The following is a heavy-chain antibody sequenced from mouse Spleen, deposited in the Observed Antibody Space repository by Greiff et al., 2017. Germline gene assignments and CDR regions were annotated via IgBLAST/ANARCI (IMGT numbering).Heavy chain of an antibody. Sequence: VQLQQSGPGLVQPSQSLSITCTVSGFSLTSYGVHWVRQSPGKGLEWLGVIWRGGSTDYNAAFMSRLSITKDNSKSQVFFKMNSLQADDTAIYYCAKGYDYDGRSYAMDYWGQGTSVTVSS. CDR3: AKGYDYDGRSYAMDY. J-gene: IGHJ4*01. CDR2: IWRGGST. CDR1: GFSLTSYG. V-gene: IGHV2-5*01. D-gene: IGHD2-4*01.